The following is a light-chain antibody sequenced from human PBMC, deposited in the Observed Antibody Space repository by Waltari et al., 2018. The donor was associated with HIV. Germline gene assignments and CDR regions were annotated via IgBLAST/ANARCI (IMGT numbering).Light chain of an antibody. J-gene: IGLJ3*02. CDR1: SSDVDYYNY. CDR3: SSYASSSWV. CDR2: DFT. V-gene: IGLV2-14*03. Sequence: QSALTQPASVSGSPGQSIPISCTGISSDVDYYNYDCWYQQHPGKAPKLLIYDFTYRPSGVSNRFSGSKSGNTASLTISGLQAEDEADYYCSSYASSSWVFGGGTKLTVL.